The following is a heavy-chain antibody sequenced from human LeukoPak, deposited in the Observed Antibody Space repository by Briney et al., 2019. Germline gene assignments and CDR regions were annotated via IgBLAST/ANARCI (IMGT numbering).Heavy chain of an antibody. J-gene: IGHJ6*03. CDR3: ARVDNYYAWGSYHDSDYYRSYMDV. CDR1: RYSISSGYY. D-gene: IGHD3-10*01. CDR2: IDRSGTT. Sequence: SETLSLTCAVSRYSISSGYYWGWIRQSPGNGLEWIGRIDRSGTTHYNPSLNSRVSISVDTSTNQFSLKLTSVTAADTAVYYCARVDNYYAWGSYHDSDYYRSYMDVWGKGTTVTVSS. V-gene: IGHV4-38-2*01.